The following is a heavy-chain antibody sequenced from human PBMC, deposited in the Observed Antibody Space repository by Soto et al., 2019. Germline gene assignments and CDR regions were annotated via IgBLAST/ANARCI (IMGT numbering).Heavy chain of an antibody. D-gene: IGHD3-3*01. CDR1: GVTFSSYW. CDR3: TRDAYYDFWSGYSAYYYYYMDV. J-gene: IGHJ6*03. Sequence: GGSMRLSCAASGVTFSSYWMHWVRQAPGKGLVWVSRINGDGSSTTHADSVRGRFTISRDNTKNTLYLQMNSLRAEDTAVYYCTRDAYYDFWSGYSAYYYYYMDVWGKGTTVTVSS. V-gene: IGHV3-74*01. CDR2: INGDGSST.